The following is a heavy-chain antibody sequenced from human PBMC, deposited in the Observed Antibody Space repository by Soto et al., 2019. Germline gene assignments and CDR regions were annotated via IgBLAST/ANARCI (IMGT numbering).Heavy chain of an antibody. Sequence: QVQLVESGGGVVQPGRSLRLSCAASGFTFSSYAMHWVRQAPGKGLEWVAVISYDGSNKYYADSVKGRFTISRDNSKNTLYLHMNSLRAEDTAVYYCARYSGGMDVWGQGTTVTVSS. J-gene: IGHJ6*02. CDR1: GFTFSSYA. CDR2: ISYDGSNK. CDR3: ARYSGGMDV. D-gene: IGHD3-10*01. V-gene: IGHV3-30-3*01.